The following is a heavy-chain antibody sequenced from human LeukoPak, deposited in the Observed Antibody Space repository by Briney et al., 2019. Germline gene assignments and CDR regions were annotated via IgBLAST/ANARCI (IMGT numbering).Heavy chain of an antibody. CDR3: TRCRGSGYPPYIDY. D-gene: IGHD3-3*01. CDR1: GFTFGDYA. CDR2: IRSKAYGGTT. V-gene: IGHV3-49*03. J-gene: IGHJ4*02. Sequence: PGGSLRLSCTASGFTFGDYAMSWFRQAPGKGLEWVGFIRSKAYGGTTEYAASVKGRFTISRDDSKSIAYLQMNSLKTEDTAVYYCTRCRGSGYPPYIDYWGQGTLVTVSS.